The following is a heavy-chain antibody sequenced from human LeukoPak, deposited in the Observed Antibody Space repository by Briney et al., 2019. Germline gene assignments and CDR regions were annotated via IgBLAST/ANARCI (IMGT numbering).Heavy chain of an antibody. CDR3: AKDLSVVVPAATASDY. J-gene: IGHJ4*02. CDR2: IRYDGSNK. CDR1: GFTFSSYG. V-gene: IGHV3-30*02. Sequence: GGSLRLSCAASGFTFSSYGMHWVRQAPGKGLEWVAFIRYDGSNKYYADSVKGRFTISRDNSKNTLYLQMNSLRAEDTAVYYCAKDLSVVVPAATASDYWGQGTLVTVSS. D-gene: IGHD2-2*01.